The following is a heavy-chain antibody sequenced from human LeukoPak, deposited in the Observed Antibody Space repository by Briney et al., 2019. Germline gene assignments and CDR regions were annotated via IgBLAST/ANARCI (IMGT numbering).Heavy chain of an antibody. CDR3: ATVREPHHDAFDI. CDR2: FDPEDGET. CDR1: GYTFTSYG. J-gene: IGHJ3*02. Sequence: ASVKVSCKASGYTFTSYGISWVRQAPGKGLEWMGGFDPEDGETIYAQKFQGRVTMTEDTSTDTAYMELSSLRSEDTAVYYCATVREPHHDAFDIWGQGTMVTVSS. V-gene: IGHV1-24*01. D-gene: IGHD1-26*01.